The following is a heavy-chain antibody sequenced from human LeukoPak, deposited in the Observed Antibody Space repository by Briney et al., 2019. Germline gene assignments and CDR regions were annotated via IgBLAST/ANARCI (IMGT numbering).Heavy chain of an antibody. Sequence: GGSLRLSCAASGFTFSSYAMSWVRQAPGKGLEWVSGISGSGPYTFYTDSVKGRFTISRDNSKNTLYLQMNSLRAEDTAVYYCAKALSQYIYVDYWGQGTLVTVSS. CDR2: ISGSGPYT. CDR1: GFTFSSYA. V-gene: IGHV3-23*01. J-gene: IGHJ4*02. CDR3: AKALSQYIYVDY. D-gene: IGHD5-18*01.